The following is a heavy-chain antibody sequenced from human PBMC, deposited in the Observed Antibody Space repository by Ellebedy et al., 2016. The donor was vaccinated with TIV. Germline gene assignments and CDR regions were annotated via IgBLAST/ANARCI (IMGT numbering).Heavy chain of an antibody. CDR3: ASGSYPTNDAFDI. Sequence: GGSLRLSXAASGFTFSSYAMSWVRQAPGKGLEWVSAISGSGGSTYYADSVKGRFTISRDNSKNTLYLQMNSLRAEDTAVYYCASGSYPTNDAFDIWGQGTMVTVSS. J-gene: IGHJ3*02. CDR1: GFTFSSYA. D-gene: IGHD1-26*01. CDR2: ISGSGGST. V-gene: IGHV3-23*01.